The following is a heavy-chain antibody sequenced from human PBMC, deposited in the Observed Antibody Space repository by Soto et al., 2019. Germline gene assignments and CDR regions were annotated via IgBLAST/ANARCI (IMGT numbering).Heavy chain of an antibody. CDR2: ISAYNGNT. D-gene: IGHD3-3*01. CDR1: GYTFTSYG. V-gene: IGHV1-18*01. Sequence: ASVKVSCKASGYTFTSYGISWVRQAPGQGLEWMGWISAYNGNTNYAQKLQGRVTMTTDTSTSTAYMELRSLRSDDTAVYYCARDGARFLEWLWYFDYWGQGTLVTVSS. J-gene: IGHJ4*02. CDR3: ARDGARFLEWLWYFDY.